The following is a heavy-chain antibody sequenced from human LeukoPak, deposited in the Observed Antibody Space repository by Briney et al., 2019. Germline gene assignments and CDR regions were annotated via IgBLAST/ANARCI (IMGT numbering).Heavy chain of an antibody. J-gene: IGHJ3*02. CDR2: IYPGDSDT. V-gene: IGHV5-51*01. Sequence: GESLKISCKGSGYSFTSYWIGWVRQMPGKGLEWMGMIYPGDSDTRYSPSFQGQVTISADKSISTAYLQWSSLKASDTAMYYCARTLIVGATRYDAFDIWGQGTMVTVSS. D-gene: IGHD1-26*01. CDR1: GYSFTSYW. CDR3: ARTLIVGATRYDAFDI.